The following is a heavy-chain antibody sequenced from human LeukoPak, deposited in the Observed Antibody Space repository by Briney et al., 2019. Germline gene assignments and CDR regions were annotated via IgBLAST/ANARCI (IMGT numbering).Heavy chain of an antibody. V-gene: IGHV3-15*01. CDR1: GFTFSSYA. CDR2: IKSKTDGGTT. D-gene: IGHD2-2*01. Sequence: NPGGSLRLSCAASGFTFSSYAMSWVRQAPGKGLEWVGRIKSKTDGGTTDYAAPVKGRFTISRDDSKNTLYLQMNSLKTEDTAVYYCTTKGIVVVPAATSDWYFDLWGRGTLVTVSS. CDR3: TTKGIVVVPAATSDWYFDL. J-gene: IGHJ2*01.